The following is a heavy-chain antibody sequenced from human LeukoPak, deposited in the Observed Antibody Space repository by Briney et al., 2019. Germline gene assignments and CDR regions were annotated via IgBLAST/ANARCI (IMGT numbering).Heavy chain of an antibody. CDR2: IIPIFGTA. D-gene: IGHD3-10*01. V-gene: IGHV1-69*05. CDR1: GGTFSSYA. Sequence: GSSVKVSCKASGGTFSSYAISWVRQAPGQGLEWMGGIIPIFGTANYAQKFQGRVTITTDESTSTAYMELSSLRSEDTAVYYCAREEEYYYGSGSLNWFDPWGQGTLVTVSS. CDR3: AREEEYYYGSGSLNWFDP. J-gene: IGHJ5*02.